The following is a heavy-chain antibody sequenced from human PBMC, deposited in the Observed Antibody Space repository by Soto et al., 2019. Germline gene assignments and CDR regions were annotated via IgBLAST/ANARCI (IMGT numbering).Heavy chain of an antibody. Sequence: SGPTLVNPSQTLTLTCTFSGFSLSTRGMCVTWIRQPPGKALEWLALIDWNDEKDYNTSLQTRLTISKDTYKDQVVLRMTNMDPVDTATYYCARVHLMGENFNDVGWFDPWGQGTQVTVSS. V-gene: IGHV2-70*01. J-gene: IGHJ5*02. CDR2: IDWNDEK. D-gene: IGHD3-16*01. CDR3: ARVHLMGENFNDVGWFDP. CDR1: GFSLSTRGMC.